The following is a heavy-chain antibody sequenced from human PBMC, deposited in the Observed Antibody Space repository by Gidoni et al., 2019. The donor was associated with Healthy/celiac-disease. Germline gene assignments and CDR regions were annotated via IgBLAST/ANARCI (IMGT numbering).Heavy chain of an antibody. Sequence: EVQLVESGGGLVQPGGSLRLSCAASGFPFSSYWMSWVRQAPGKGLEWVANIKQDGSEKYYVDSVKGRFTISRDNAKNSLYLQMNSLRAEDTAVYYCARDQGYDFWSGDWFDPWGQGTLVTVSS. J-gene: IGHJ5*02. D-gene: IGHD3-3*01. V-gene: IGHV3-7*01. CDR2: IKQDGSEK. CDR3: ARDQGYDFWSGDWFDP. CDR1: GFPFSSYW.